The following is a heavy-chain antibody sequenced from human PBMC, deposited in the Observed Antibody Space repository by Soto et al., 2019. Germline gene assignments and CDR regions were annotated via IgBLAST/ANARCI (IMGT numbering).Heavy chain of an antibody. CDR1: GYTFSNYG. J-gene: IGHJ4*02. D-gene: IGHD3-10*01. CDR2: ISGYNGLT. Sequence: QVQLVQSGDEVKKSGASVKVSCKASGYTFSNYGISWVRQSHGQGLEWMGWISGYNGLTAYAQNVQVRVTMTIDTPTTTVFMNMTGLRSNETAVYYCARDEGIRGVDSWGQATLFTVSS. CDR3: ARDEGIRGVDS. V-gene: IGHV1-18*04.